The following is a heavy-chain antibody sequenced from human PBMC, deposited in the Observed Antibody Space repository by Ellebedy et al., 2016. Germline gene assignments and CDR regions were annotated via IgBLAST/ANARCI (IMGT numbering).Heavy chain of an antibody. Sequence: SETLSLTCAVYGGSFSGYYWSWIRQPPGKGLEWIGEINHSGSTNYNPSLKSRVTISVDTSKNQFSLKLSSVTAADTAVYYCARGAQDYYDSSGYLWQIDYWGQGTLVTVSS. J-gene: IGHJ4*02. CDR1: GGSFSGYY. CDR3: ARGAQDYYDSSGYLWQIDY. CDR2: INHSGST. D-gene: IGHD3-22*01. V-gene: IGHV4-34*01.